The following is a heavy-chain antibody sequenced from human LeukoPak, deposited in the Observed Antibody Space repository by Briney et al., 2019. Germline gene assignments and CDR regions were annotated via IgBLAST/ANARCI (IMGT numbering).Heavy chain of an antibody. J-gene: IGHJ6*03. Sequence: SVKVSCKASGGTFSSYAISWVRQAPGQGLEWMGGIIPIFGTANYAQKFQGRVTITADESTSTAYMELSSLRSEDTAVYYCARGARQSAYYYYYMDVWGKGTTVTVSS. CDR1: GGTFSSYA. D-gene: IGHD6-19*01. CDR2: IIPIFGTA. CDR3: ARGARQSAYYYYYMDV. V-gene: IGHV1-69*13.